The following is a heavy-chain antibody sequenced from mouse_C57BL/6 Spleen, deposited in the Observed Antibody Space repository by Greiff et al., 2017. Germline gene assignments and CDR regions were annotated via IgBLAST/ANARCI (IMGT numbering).Heavy chain of an antibody. CDR1: GYAFSSYW. D-gene: IGHD2-4*01. V-gene: IGHV1-80*01. Sequence: QVQLQQSGAELVKPGASVKISCKASGYAFSSYWMNWVKQRPGKGLEWIGQIYPGDGDTNYNGKFKGKATLTAYKSSSTAYMQLSSLTSEDSAVSFCARSFYYDYDVFDYWGQGTTLTVSS. J-gene: IGHJ2*01. CDR2: IYPGDGDT. CDR3: ARSFYYDYDVFDY.